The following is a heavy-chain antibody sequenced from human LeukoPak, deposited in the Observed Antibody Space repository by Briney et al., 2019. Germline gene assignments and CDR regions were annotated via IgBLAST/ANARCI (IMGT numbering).Heavy chain of an antibody. CDR2: IKQDGSEK. D-gene: IGHD2-15*01. Sequence: HSGGSLRLSCAASGFTFSSYWMSWVRQAPGKGLEWVANIKQDGSEKYYVDSVKGRFTISRDNAKNSLYLQMNSLRAEDTAVYYCARDDPYDSDDFDIWGQGTMVTVSS. J-gene: IGHJ3*02. CDR3: ARDDPYDSDDFDI. V-gene: IGHV3-7*01. CDR1: GFTFSSYW.